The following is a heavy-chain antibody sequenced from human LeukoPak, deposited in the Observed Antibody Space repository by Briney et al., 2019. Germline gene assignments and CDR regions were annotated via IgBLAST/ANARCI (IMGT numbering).Heavy chain of an antibody. CDR2: ISSTSSYI. CDR1: GFTFSSYG. D-gene: IGHD6-19*01. CDR3: ARVGYSSGWYFDY. Sequence: GRSLRLSCAASGFTFSSYGMHWVRQAPGKGLEWVSSISSTSSYIYYADSVKGRFTISRDNAQKSLYLQMNSLRAEDTAVYYCARVGYSSGWYFDYWGQGTLVTVSS. J-gene: IGHJ4*02. V-gene: IGHV3-21*01.